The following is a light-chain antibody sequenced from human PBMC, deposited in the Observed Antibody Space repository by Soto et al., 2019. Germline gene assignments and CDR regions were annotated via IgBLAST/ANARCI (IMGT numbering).Light chain of an antibody. CDR1: SSDVGGYNY. V-gene: IGLV2-14*03. J-gene: IGLJ2*01. CDR3: SSYTHTNTLV. Sequence: QSALIQPASVSGSPGQSITISCTGTSSDVGGYNYVSWYQQHPDKAPQLMIYDVSNRPSGISDRFSGSKSGNTASLTISGLQAEDEADYYCSSYTHTNTLVFGGGTKVTVL. CDR2: DVS.